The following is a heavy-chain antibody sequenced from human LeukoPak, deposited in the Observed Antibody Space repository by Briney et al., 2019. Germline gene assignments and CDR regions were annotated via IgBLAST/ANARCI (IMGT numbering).Heavy chain of an antibody. CDR2: IYYSGST. V-gene: IGHV4-31*03. Sequence: SETLSLTCTVSGGSISSGGYYWSWIRQHPGKGLEWIGYIYYSGSTYYNPSLKSRVTLSVDTSKNQFSLKLSSVTAADTAVYYCARDSSSYGYYYFDYWGQGTLVTVSS. CDR1: GGSISSGGYY. J-gene: IGHJ4*02. CDR3: ARDSSSYGYYYFDY. D-gene: IGHD5-18*01.